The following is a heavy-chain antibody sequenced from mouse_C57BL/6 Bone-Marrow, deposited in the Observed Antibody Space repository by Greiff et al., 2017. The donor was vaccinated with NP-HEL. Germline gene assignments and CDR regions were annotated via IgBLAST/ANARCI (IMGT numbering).Heavy chain of an antibody. CDR3: ALGNYGYSWFAY. CDR2: IFPGGGYT. J-gene: IGHJ3*01. Sequence: QVQLQQSGAELVRPGPSVKMSCKASGYTFTNYWIGWAKQRPGHGLEWIGDIFPGGGYTNYNEKFKGKATLTADKSSSTAYMQFSSLTSEDSAIYYCALGNYGYSWFAYWGQGTLVTVSA. CDR1: GYTFTNYW. V-gene: IGHV1-63*01. D-gene: IGHD2-2*01.